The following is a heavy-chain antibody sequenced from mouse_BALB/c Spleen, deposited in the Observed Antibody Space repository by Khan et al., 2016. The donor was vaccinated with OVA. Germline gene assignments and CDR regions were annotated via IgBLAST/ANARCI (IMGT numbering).Heavy chain of an antibody. Sequence: VQLKQSGTVLARPGASVKMSCKASGYSFTSYWMHWVKQRPGQGLEWIGAIYPGTSDTSYNQKFKGKAKLTAVTSASTAFMELSSLTNEDSAVYYCTRASYYGSSGYFDVWGAGTTVTVSS. J-gene: IGHJ1*01. CDR3: TRASYYGSSGYFDV. D-gene: IGHD1-1*01. CDR1: GYSFTSYW. V-gene: IGHV1-5*01. CDR2: IYPGTSDT.